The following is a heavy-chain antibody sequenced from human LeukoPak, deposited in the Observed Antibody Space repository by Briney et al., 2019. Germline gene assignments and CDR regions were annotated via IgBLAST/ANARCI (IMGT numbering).Heavy chain of an antibody. CDR2: IYTSGST. Sequence: PSQTLSLPCTVSGGPISRGSYYWRWIRRPAGKGLEWIGRIYTSGSTNYNPSLKSRVTISVDTSQNQFSLKLTSVTAADTAVYYCARVTIFGVVFDPWGQGTLVTVSS. V-gene: IGHV4-61*02. CDR1: GGPISRGSYY. J-gene: IGHJ5*02. CDR3: ARVTIFGVVFDP. D-gene: IGHD3-3*01.